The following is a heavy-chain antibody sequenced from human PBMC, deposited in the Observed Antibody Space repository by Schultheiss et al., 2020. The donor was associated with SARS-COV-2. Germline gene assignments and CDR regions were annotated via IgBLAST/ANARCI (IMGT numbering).Heavy chain of an antibody. CDR2: IYYSGST. CDR1: GGSISSSSYY. D-gene: IGHD2-2*01. J-gene: IGHJ6*02. Sequence: SETLSLTCTVSGGSISSSSYYWGWIRQPPGKGLEWIGSIYYSGSTNYNPSLKSRVTISVDRSKNQFSLKLSSVTAADTAVYYCARGPPYLYYYYYGMDVWGQGTTVTVSS. V-gene: IGHV4-39*07. CDR3: ARGPPYLYYYYYGMDV.